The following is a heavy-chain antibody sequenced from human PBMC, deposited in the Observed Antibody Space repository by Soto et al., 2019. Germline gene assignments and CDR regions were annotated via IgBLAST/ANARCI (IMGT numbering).Heavy chain of an antibody. CDR1: GVSINSANW. CDR3: ASYCGGGSCYLGAFDV. V-gene: IGHV4-4*02. CDR2: IYHSGST. J-gene: IGHJ3*01. Sequence: QMQLQESGPGLVKPSGTLSLTCTVSGVSINSANWWTWVRQSPGKGLEWIGEIYHSGSTNFNPSLHSRVAISVDDSKNQFYLELTSVTAADTAVYYCASYCGGGSCYLGAFDVWGQGTMVTVSS. D-gene: IGHD2-15*01.